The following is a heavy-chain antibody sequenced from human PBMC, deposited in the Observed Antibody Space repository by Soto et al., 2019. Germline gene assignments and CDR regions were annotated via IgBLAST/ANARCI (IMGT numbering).Heavy chain of an antibody. CDR1: GGSISSYY. Sequence: QVQLQESGPGLVKPSEILSLTCTVSGGSISSYYWSWIRQPPGKGLEWIGYIYYSGSTNYNPSLKSRVTISVDTSKNQFSLKLSSVTAADTAVYYCARKPNYYYMDVWGKGTTVTVSS. J-gene: IGHJ6*03. CDR3: ARKPNYYYMDV. V-gene: IGHV4-59*08. CDR2: IYYSGST.